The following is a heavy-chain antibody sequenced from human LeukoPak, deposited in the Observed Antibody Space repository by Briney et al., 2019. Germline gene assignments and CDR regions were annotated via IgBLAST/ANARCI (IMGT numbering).Heavy chain of an antibody. J-gene: IGHJ4*02. CDR2: IRYDGSNK. D-gene: IGHD6-19*01. CDR1: GFTFSSYG. V-gene: IGHV3-30*02. CDR3: AKRKVAVAGHFDY. Sequence: GGSLRLSCAASGFTFSSYGMHWVRQAPGKGLEWVAFIRYDGSNKYYADSVKGRFTISRDNSKNTLYLQMNSLRAEDTAVYYCAKRKVAVAGHFDYWGQGTLVTVSS.